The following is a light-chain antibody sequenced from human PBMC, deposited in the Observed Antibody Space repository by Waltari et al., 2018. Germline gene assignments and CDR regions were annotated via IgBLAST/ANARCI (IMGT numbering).Light chain of an antibody. CDR3: QQADSFPLT. V-gene: IGKV1-12*01. J-gene: IGKJ4*01. CDR2: AAS. Sequence: DIVMTQSPSSMSASVGDRITMTFRASEDIGTYLAWYQQKPGEAPQLLISAASILQSGVPSRFSGSGSGTDFTLTISSLLPEDFATYFCQQADSFPLTFGGGTKVEVK. CDR1: EDIGTY.